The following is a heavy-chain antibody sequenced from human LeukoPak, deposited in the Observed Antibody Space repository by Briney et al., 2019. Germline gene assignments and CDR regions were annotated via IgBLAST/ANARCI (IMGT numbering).Heavy chain of an antibody. CDR2: INPDGSET. J-gene: IGHJ4*02. CDR1: GFTFSGSA. D-gene: IGHD6-25*01. CDR3: LGSADRG. Sequence: GGSLRLSCVASGFTFSGSAMHWVRQASGKGLEWVGNINPDGSETYYVDSMKGRFTISRDNAKDSVYLQMSTLRVEDTAVYYCLGSADRGWGQGTLVTVSS. V-gene: IGHV3-7*02.